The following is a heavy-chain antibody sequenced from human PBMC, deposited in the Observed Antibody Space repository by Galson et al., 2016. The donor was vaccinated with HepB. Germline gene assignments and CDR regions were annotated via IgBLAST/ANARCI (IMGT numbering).Heavy chain of an antibody. J-gene: IGHJ2*01. CDR2: ISSSSSSI. Sequence: SLRLSCAASGFTFSSYTMNWVRQAPGKGLEWVSYISSSSSSIYYADSVKGRFTISRDNAKNSLYLQMNSLRDEDTAVYYCATQYCSGGSCYSAAPGYWYFDLWGRGTRVTVSS. CDR3: ATQYCSGGSCYSAAPGYWYFDL. D-gene: IGHD2-15*01. CDR1: GFTFSSYT. V-gene: IGHV3-48*02.